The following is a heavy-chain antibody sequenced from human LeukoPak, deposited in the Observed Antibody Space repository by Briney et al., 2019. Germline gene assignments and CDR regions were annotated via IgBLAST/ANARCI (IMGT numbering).Heavy chain of an antibody. Sequence: PGRTLRLSCAASGFTFSNYGMHWVRQAPGKGLEWVAVISYDGGNTYHADSVKGRFTISRDNSKNTLFLQMNSLRADDTAVYYCARSGPPMWAAAGTGGYGFDYWGQGTLVTVSS. CDR3: ARSGPPMWAAAGTGGYGFDY. J-gene: IGHJ4*02. D-gene: IGHD6-13*01. CDR1: GFTFSNYG. V-gene: IGHV3-30*03. CDR2: ISYDGGNT.